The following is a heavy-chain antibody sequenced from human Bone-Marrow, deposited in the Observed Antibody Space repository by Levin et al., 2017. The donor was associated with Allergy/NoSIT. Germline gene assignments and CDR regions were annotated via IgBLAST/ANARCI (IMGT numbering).Heavy chain of an antibody. D-gene: IGHD3-22*01. CDR3: ARDSTFNYYDSSGRLTSWFDP. J-gene: IGHJ5*02. V-gene: IGHV3-33*01. CDR1: GFIFRSYG. Sequence: QPGGSLRLSCAASGFIFRSYGMHWVRQAPGKGLEWVAVIWMDGSNKYYADSVEGRFTISRDNSKNTLYLQMNSLRAEDTAVYYCARDSTFNYYDSSGRLTSWFDPWGQGTLVTVSS. CDR2: IWMDGSNK.